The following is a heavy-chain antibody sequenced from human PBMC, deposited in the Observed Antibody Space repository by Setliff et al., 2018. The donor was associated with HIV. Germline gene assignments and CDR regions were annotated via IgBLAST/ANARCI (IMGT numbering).Heavy chain of an antibody. V-gene: IGHV3-7*03. Sequence: PGGSLRLSCAASGFTFSSYWMSWVRQALGKGLEWVANIKEDGSDKAYVDSVKGRFTISRDNAKNSLYLQMNSLRAEDTAVYYCALGYCSVGSCYSVDFDYWGQGTLVTVSS. CDR3: ALGYCSVGSCYSVDFDY. CDR1: GFTFSSYW. J-gene: IGHJ4*02. D-gene: IGHD2-15*01. CDR2: IKEDGSDK.